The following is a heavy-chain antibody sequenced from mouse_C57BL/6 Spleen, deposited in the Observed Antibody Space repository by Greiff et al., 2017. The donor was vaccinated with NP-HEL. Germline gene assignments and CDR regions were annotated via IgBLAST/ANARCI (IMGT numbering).Heavy chain of an antibody. V-gene: IGHV1-82*01. J-gene: IGHJ2*01. D-gene: IGHD1-1*01. CDR1: GYAFSSSW. Sequence: VQLQQSGPELVKPGASVKISCKASGYAFSSSWMNWVKQRPGKGLEWIGRIYPGDGDTNYNGKFKGKATLTADKSSSTAYMQLSSLTSEDSAVYFCANLITTVVATDYWGQGTTLTVSS. CDR2: IYPGDGDT. CDR3: ANLITTVVATDY.